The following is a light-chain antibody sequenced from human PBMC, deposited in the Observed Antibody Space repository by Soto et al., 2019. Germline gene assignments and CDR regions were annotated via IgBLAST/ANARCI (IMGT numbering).Light chain of an antibody. V-gene: IGLV1-40*01. CDR1: SSNIGAGYG. J-gene: IGLJ2*01. CDR2: GDS. CDR3: QSYYSSLSAPV. Sequence: QSVLTQPPSVSGAPGQRVSISCTGSSSNIGAGYGVHWYQQLPGTAPKVLIYGDSNRPSGVPDRFSGSKSGTSASLAITGLQAEDDADYYCQSYYSSLSAPVFGGGTKVTVL.